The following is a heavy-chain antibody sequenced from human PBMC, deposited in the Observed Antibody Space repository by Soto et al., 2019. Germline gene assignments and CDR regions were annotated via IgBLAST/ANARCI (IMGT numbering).Heavy chain of an antibody. D-gene: IGHD2-8*01. CDR3: ARDSSPWYTNDWYLGH. CDR2: TSYNGGNK. Sequence: ESGGGVVQPGGSLRLSCAASGFTFNSYAMHWVRQAPGKGLEWVAVTSYNGGNKYYADSVKGRFTISRDESKNTLHLQMNSLTSEDTAVYYCARDSSPWYTNDWYLGHWGQGTLVTVSS. V-gene: IGHV3-30-3*01. J-gene: IGHJ4*02. CDR1: GFTFNSYA.